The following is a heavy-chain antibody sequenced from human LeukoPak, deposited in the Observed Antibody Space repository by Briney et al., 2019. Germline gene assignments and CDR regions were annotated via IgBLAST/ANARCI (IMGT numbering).Heavy chain of an antibody. CDR1: GFTFKNYW. J-gene: IGHJ4*02. CDR3: VRGSDS. CDR2: INSDGSIT. Sequence: GGSLRLSCAASGFTFKNYWMYWVRQPPGRGLVWVSRINSDGSITSYADSVKGRFTISRDNAKNSLYLQMSSLRAEDTAIYYCVRGSDSWGQGTLVTVSS. V-gene: IGHV3-74*01.